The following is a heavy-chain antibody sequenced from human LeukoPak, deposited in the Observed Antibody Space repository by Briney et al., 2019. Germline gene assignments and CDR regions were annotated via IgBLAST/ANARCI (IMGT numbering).Heavy chain of an antibody. J-gene: IGHJ5*02. CDR2: IYISGST. V-gene: IGHV4-61*02. Sequence: SETLSLTCTVSGGSISSGSYYWNWIRQAAGKGLEWIGRIYISGSTNYNPSLKSRVTISLVTSKNQFSLKLNSVTAADTAVYYCARDLSLIVRGVIWFDPWGQGTLVTVSS. CDR1: GGSISSGSYY. CDR3: ARDLSLIVRGVIWFDP. D-gene: IGHD3-10*01.